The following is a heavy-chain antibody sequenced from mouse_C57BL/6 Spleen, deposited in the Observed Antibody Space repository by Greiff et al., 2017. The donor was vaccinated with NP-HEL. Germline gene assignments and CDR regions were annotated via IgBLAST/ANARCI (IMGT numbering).Heavy chain of an antibody. Sequence: QVQLKQSGAELVMPGASVKLSCKASGYTFTSYWMHWVKQRPGQGLEWIGEIDPSDSYTNYNQKFKGKSTLTVDKSSSTAYMQLSSLTSEDSAVYYCAGQLRSHFDYWGQGTTLTVSS. J-gene: IGHJ2*01. V-gene: IGHV1-69*01. D-gene: IGHD3-2*02. CDR2: IDPSDSYT. CDR1: GYTFTSYW. CDR3: AGQLRSHFDY.